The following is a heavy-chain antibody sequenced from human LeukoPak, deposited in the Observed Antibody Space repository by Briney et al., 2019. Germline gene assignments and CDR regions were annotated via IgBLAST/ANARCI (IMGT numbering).Heavy chain of an antibody. CDR2: TSSSSYT. J-gene: IGHJ5*02. D-gene: IGHD4-23*01. Sequence: GGSLRLSCAASGFTFSDYYMSWIRQAPGKGLEWVSYTSSSSYTNYADSVKGRFTISRDNAKNSLYLQMNSLRAEDTAVYYCARHYGGNWFDPWGQGTLVTVSS. CDR1: GFTFSDYY. CDR3: ARHYGGNWFDP. V-gene: IGHV3-11*06.